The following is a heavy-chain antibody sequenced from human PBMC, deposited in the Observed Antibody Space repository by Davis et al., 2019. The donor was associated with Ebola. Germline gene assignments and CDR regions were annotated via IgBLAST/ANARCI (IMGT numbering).Heavy chain of an antibody. CDR2: ISSSSSYI. D-gene: IGHD6-19*01. J-gene: IGHJ4*02. V-gene: IGHV3-21*01. CDR1: GFTFSSYS. CDR3: ARDYAVAGDYFDY. Sequence: GGSLRLSCAASGFTFSSYSMNWVRQAPGKGLEWVSSISSSSSYIYYADSVKGRFTISRDNAKNSLYLQMNSLRAEDTAVYYCARDYAVAGDYFDYWGQGTLVTVSS.